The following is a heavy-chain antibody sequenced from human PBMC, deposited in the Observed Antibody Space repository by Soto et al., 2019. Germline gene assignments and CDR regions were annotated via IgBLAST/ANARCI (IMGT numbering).Heavy chain of an antibody. D-gene: IGHD1-26*01. CDR1: GGTVRIYT. V-gene: IGHV1-69*02. CDR2: IIPILGIA. Sequence: KVSCKASGGTVRIYTISGVGQATGQGLEWMGRIIPILGIANYAQKFQGRVTITADKSTSTAYMELSSLRSEDTAVYYCARAARSRGYYYGMDVWGQGTTVTVSS. CDR3: ARAARSRGYYYGMDV. J-gene: IGHJ6*02.